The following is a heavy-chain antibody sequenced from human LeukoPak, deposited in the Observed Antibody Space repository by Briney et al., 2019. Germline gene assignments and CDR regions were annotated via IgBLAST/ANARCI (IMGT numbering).Heavy chain of an antibody. J-gene: IGHJ4*02. CDR3: ARGLPLWPFDY. Sequence: SETLSLTCAVYGGSFSGYYWSWIRQPPGKGLEWIGEINHSGSTNYNPSLKTRVTISVDTSKNQFSLKLSSVTAADTPVYYCARGLPLWPFDYWGQGTLVTVSS. CDR1: GGSFSGYY. D-gene: IGHD3-16*01. V-gene: IGHV4-34*01. CDR2: INHSGST.